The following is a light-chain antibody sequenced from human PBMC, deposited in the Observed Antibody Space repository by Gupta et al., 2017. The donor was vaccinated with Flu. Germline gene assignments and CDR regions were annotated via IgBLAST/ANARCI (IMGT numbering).Light chain of an antibody. J-gene: IGKJ1*01. CDR3: QQWYSTPWT. CDR2: AAS. V-gene: IGKV1-39*01. CDR1: QSISSY. Sequence: DIKMTQPPSSLSASVGDRVIITCRASQSISSYLHWYQQKPGKAPKLLIYAASCLQSGVPSSFRGRGSGTDFTLTISSRQPEDCATYYCQQWYSTPWTCGQGTKGE.